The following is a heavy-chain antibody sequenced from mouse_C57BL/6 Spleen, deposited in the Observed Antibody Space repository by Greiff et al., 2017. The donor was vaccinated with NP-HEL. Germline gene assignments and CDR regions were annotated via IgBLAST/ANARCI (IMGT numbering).Heavy chain of an antibody. D-gene: IGHD1-1*01. CDR3: TRYYYGSSYGFAY. J-gene: IGHJ3*01. CDR1: GYTFTSYW. V-gene: IGHV1-55*01. CDR2: IYPGSGST. Sequence: VQLQQPGAELVKPGASVKMSCKASGYTFTSYWITWVKQRPGQGLEWIGDIYPGSGSTNYNEKFKSKATLTADKSSSTAYMELRSLTSEDSAVYYCTRYYYGSSYGFAYWGQGTLVTVSA.